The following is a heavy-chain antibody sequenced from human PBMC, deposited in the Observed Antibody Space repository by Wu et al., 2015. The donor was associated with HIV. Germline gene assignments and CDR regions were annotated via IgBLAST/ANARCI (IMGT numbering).Heavy chain of an antibody. CDR2: INPNSGGT. CDR1: GYSFIGLPGFD. D-gene: IGHD1-1*01. V-gene: IGHV1-2*02. Sequence: QALLVQSGAEMKRPGASVRVSCEASGYSFIGLPGFDINWVRQAPGQGPQWMGWINPNSGGTNYAQKFQGRVTMTRDTSISTAYMELSRLRSDDTAVYYCARVADNNWNDMSYFDYWGQGTLVTVSS. CDR3: ARVADNNWNDMSYFDY. J-gene: IGHJ4*02.